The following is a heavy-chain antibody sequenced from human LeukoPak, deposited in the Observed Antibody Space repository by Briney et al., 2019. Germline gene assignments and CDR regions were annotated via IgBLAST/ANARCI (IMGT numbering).Heavy chain of an antibody. CDR1: GFTYSIYW. J-gene: IGHJ3*02. Sequence: GGPLRLSCAPSGFTYSIYWKQWVRHAPGKALVCVSRINSGGSSTNYADSVKGRFTISRDNAKNTLYLQMNSLRAEDTAVYYCSGGFSGNYFDSFDIWGLGTMVTVSS. CDR2: INSGGSST. CDR3: SGGFSGNYFDSFDI. V-gene: IGHV3-74*01. D-gene: IGHD1-26*01.